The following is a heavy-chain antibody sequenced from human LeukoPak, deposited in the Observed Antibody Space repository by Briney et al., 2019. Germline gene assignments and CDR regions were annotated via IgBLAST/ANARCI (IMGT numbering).Heavy chain of an antibody. Sequence: SETLSLTCSVSGGSISTYYWSWIRQTPGQGLEWIGYVYDSGTTNYNPSLKGRVTISSDTSKNQFSLNLRSVNAADTAIYYCARHGGSLGYFDYWGQGTLVTVSS. V-gene: IGHV4-59*08. CDR2: VYDSGTT. J-gene: IGHJ4*02. D-gene: IGHD1-26*01. CDR1: GGSISTYY. CDR3: ARHGGSLGYFDY.